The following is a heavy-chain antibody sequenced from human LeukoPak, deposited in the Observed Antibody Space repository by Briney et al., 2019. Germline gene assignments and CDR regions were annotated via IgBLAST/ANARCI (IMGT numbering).Heavy chain of an antibody. CDR1: GFTFSTYG. CDR2: IWYDGSIK. CDR3: AKVQYSSGWYDIDY. J-gene: IGHJ4*02. D-gene: IGHD6-19*01. V-gene: IGHV3-33*06. Sequence: VRSLRLSCAASGFTFSTYGMHWVRQAPGKGLEWVAFIWYDGSIKYYADTVKGRFTISRDNSKNTLYLQMNSLRAGDTAVYYCAKVQYSSGWYDIDYWGQGTLVTVSS.